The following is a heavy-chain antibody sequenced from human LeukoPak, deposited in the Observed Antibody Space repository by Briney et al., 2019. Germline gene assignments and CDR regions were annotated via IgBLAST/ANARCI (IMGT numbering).Heavy chain of an antibody. Sequence: GGSLRLSCAASGFTFSTYWMSWVRQAPGKGLEWVANINQDGSATDYVDSAKGRFIVSRDNAKNSVFLQMSSLRAEDTAVYYCAIAAGWEQAYWGQGTLVTVSS. CDR2: INQDGSAT. V-gene: IGHV3-7*01. CDR3: AIAAGWEQAY. J-gene: IGHJ4*02. CDR1: GFTFSTYW. D-gene: IGHD1-26*01.